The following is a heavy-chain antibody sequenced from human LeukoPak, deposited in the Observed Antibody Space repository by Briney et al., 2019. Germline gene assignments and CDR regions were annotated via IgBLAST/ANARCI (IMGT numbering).Heavy chain of an antibody. CDR2: INRSGST. CDR3: ASDIVVVPAAMGSYYYYGMDV. J-gene: IGHJ6*02. CDR1: GGSFSGYY. V-gene: IGHV4-34*01. D-gene: IGHD2-2*01. Sequence: PSETLSLTCAVYGGSFSGYYWSWIRQPPGKGLEWIGEINRSGSTNYNPSLKSRVTISVDTSKNQFSPKLSSVTAADTAVYYCASDIVVVPAAMGSYYYYGMDVWGQGTTVTVSS.